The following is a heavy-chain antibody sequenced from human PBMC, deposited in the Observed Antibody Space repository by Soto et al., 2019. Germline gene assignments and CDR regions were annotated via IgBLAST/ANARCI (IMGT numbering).Heavy chain of an antibody. D-gene: IGHD6-19*01. Sequence: GGSLRLSCAASGFTFRNSGMHWIRQAPGKGLEWVSLVSFDGTDQYYADSVKGRFTISRDSSKNTVSLEMTSLRAEDTAVYYCAKGGRQWLVTSDFNYWGQGDLVTFSS. CDR2: VSFDGTDQ. CDR1: GFTFRNSG. CDR3: AKGGRQWLVTSDFNY. J-gene: IGHJ4*02. V-gene: IGHV3-30*18.